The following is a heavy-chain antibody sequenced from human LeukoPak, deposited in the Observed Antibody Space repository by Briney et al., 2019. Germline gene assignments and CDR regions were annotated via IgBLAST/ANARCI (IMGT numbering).Heavy chain of an antibody. CDR1: GFTFSTYS. D-gene: IGHD1-14*01. V-gene: IGHV3-48*04. CDR3: ARGNRYLDP. CDR2: IDSSSRTI. Sequence: GGSLRLSCAASGFTFSTYSLNWIRQAPGKGLEWVSYIDSSSRTIYYADSVKGRFTISRDSAKNSLYLQMNSLRAEDTAVYYCARGNRYLDPWGQGTLVTVSS. J-gene: IGHJ5*02.